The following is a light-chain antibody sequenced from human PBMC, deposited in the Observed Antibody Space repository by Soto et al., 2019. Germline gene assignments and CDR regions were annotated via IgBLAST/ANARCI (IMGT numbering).Light chain of an antibody. CDR2: DAY. CDR1: QSFLGL. Sequence: EVLLTQSPVTLSVSPGERATLSCRASQSFLGLLAWYQQKPGQAPRLLIYDAYNRATGIPPRFSGSGSGTDFTLTISSLEPEHSAVYYCQQRHMWPITFGQGTRLEIK. CDR3: QQRHMWPIT. V-gene: IGKV3-11*01. J-gene: IGKJ5*01.